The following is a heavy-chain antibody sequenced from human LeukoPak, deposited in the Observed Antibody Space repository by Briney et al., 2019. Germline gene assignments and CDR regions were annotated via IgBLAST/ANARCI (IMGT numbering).Heavy chain of an antibody. J-gene: IGHJ5*02. D-gene: IGHD6-13*01. V-gene: IGHV1-69*06. CDR3: AEVRSSSWYGNWFDP. CDR2: IIPIFGTA. CDR1: GGTFSSYA. Sequence: GASVKVSCKASGGTFSSYAISWVRQAPGQGLEWMGGIIPIFGTANYAQKFQGRVTITADKSTSTAYMELSSLRSEDTAVYYCAEVRSSSWYGNWFDPWGQGTLVTVSS.